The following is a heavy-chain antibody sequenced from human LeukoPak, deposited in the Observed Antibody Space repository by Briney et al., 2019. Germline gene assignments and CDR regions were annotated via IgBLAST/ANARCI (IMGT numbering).Heavy chain of an antibody. CDR1: GFTLSSHA. CDR2: IKQDGSEK. CDR3: ARDLSGVTGYTYGRGIDY. Sequence: GGSLRLSCAASGFTLSSHAIHWVRQAPGKGLEWVANIKQDGSEKYYVDSVKGRFTISRDNAKTSLYLQMNSLRAEDTAVYYCARDLSGVTGYTYGRGIDYWGQGTLVTVSS. J-gene: IGHJ4*02. V-gene: IGHV3-7*01. D-gene: IGHD5-18*01.